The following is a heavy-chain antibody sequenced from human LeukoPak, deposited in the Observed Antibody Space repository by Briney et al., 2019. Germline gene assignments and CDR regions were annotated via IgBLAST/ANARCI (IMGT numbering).Heavy chain of an antibody. CDR3: ARGSYDSSGYYYYGMDV. CDR2: INAGNGNT. Sequence: GASVKVSCKASGYTFIGYYIHWVRQAPGQGLEWMGWINAGNGNTKYSQKFQGRVTITRDTSASTAYMELSSLRSEDTAVYYCARGSYDSSGYYYYGMDVWGQGTTVTVSS. CDR1: GYTFIGYY. V-gene: IGHV1-3*01. D-gene: IGHD3-22*01. J-gene: IGHJ6*02.